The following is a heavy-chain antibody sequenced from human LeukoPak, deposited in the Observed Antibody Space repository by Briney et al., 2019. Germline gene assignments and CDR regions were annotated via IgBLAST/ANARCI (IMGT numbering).Heavy chain of an antibody. CDR1: GLTFSSYS. D-gene: IGHD6-13*01. V-gene: IGHV3-21*01. CDR2: ISSSSSYL. J-gene: IGHJ3*02. CDR3: ARDRSSSWDAFDI. Sequence: PGGSLRLSCAASGLTFSSYSMNWVRQAPGKGLEWVSSISSSSSYLYYADSVKGRFTISRDNAKNSLYLQMNSLRAEDTAVYYCARDRSSSWDAFDIWGQGTMVTVSS.